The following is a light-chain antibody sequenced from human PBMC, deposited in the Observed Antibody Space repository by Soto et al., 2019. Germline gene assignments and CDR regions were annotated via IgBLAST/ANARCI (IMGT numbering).Light chain of an antibody. CDR1: QSLDRNY. CDR2: GAS. V-gene: IGKV3-20*01. CDR3: QHYGSSFT. Sequence: EIVLTQSPGTLSLSPGESVTFSCRASQSLDRNYFAWYQQKPGQAPRLLIYGASIRATGISDRFSGSGSGTDFILAISRLEPEDFAVYYCQHYGSSFTFGQGTRLEI. J-gene: IGKJ5*01.